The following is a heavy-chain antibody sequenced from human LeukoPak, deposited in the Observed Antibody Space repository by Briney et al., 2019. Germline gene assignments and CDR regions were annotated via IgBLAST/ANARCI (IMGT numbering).Heavy chain of an antibody. CDR1: GFSFSSCG. Sequence: GGSLRLSCEASGFSFSSCGLTWVRQAPGKGLEWVSSISGSGGTRDYADSVKGRFTISRDNSKNTLYLQMDSLRAEDTALYFCAKGHGDWGGNYSDCWGQGTLVTVSS. V-gene: IGHV3-23*01. CDR2: ISGSGGTR. CDR3: AKGHGDWGGNYSDC. D-gene: IGHD7-27*01. J-gene: IGHJ4*02.